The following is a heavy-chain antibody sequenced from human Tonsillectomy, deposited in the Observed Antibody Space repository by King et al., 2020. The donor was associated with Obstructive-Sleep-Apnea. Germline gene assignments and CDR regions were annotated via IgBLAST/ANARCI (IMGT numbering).Heavy chain of an antibody. J-gene: IGHJ4*02. D-gene: IGHD3-10*01. CDR2: IYYSGST. V-gene: IGHV4-39*07. CDR3: ARDQDYGSGSYYFVLGY. Sequence: QLQESGPGLVKPSETLSLTCTVSVGSISSSSYYWGWIRQPPGKGLEWIGSIYYSGSTYYNPSLKSRVTISVDTSKNQFSLKLSSVTAADTAVYYCARDQDYGSGSYYFVLGYWGQGTLVTVSS. CDR1: VGSISSSSYY.